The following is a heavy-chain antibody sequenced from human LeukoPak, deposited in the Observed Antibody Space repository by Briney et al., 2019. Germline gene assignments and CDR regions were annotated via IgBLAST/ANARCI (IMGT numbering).Heavy chain of an antibody. CDR1: GFTFSAYW. CDR2: IKQDGSDK. V-gene: IGHV3-7*03. CDR3: ARKTVVGSYFDY. D-gene: IGHD4-23*01. J-gene: IGHJ4*02. Sequence: QPGGSLRLSCAASGFTFSAYWMSWVRQAPGKGLEWVANIKQDGSDKYYVDSVKGRFTISRDNTKNSLYLQMNSLRAEDTAVYYCARKTVVGSYFDYWGQGTPVTVSS.